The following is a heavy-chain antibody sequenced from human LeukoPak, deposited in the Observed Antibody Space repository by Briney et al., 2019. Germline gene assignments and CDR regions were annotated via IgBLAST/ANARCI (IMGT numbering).Heavy chain of an antibody. CDR1: GGSISSSSYY. V-gene: IGHV4-39*07. Sequence: SETLSLTCTVSGGSISSSSYYWGWIRQPPGKGLEWIGSMYYSGSTYYNPSPKSRVTISVDTSKNQFSLKLSSVTAADTAVYYCARGILTGYSLYFDYWGQGTLVTVSS. J-gene: IGHJ4*02. D-gene: IGHD3-9*01. CDR3: ARGILTGYSLYFDY. CDR2: MYYSGST.